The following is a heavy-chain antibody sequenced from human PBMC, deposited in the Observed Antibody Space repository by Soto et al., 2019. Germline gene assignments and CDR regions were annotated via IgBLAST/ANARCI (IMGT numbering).Heavy chain of an antibody. CDR1: GGTFSSYA. Sequence: SVKVSCKASGGTFSSYAISWVRQAPGQGLEWMGGIIPIFGTANYAQKFQGRVTITADESTSTAYMELSSLRSEDTAVYYCARAKGGMINDFWSGYYNKGYYYYYYGMDVWGQGTTVTVSS. J-gene: IGHJ6*02. CDR3: ARAKGGMINDFWSGYYNKGYYYYYYGMDV. V-gene: IGHV1-69*13. D-gene: IGHD3-3*01. CDR2: IIPIFGTA.